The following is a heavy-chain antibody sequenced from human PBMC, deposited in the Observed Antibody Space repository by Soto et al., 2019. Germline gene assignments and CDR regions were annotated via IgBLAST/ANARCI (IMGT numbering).Heavy chain of an antibody. CDR3: ARVSKGSGSYEFDY. D-gene: IGHD3-10*01. CDR2: ISAYNGNT. J-gene: IGHJ4*02. CDR1: GGTFSSYA. Sequence: ASVKVSCKASGGTFSSYAISWVRQAPGQGLEWMGWISAYNGNTNYAQKLQGRVTMTTDTSTSTAYMELRSLRSDDTAVYYCARVSKGSGSYEFDYWGQGTLVTVSS. V-gene: IGHV1-18*01.